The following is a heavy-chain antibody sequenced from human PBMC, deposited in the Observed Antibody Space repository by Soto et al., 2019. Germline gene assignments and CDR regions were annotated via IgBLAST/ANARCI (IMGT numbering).Heavy chain of an antibody. CDR3: ARVGQQLARGVTGPDP. D-gene: IGHD6-13*01. CDR1: GFTFSSYS. Sequence: EVQLLESGGGSVQPGGSLRLSCAASGFTFSSYSMNWVRQAPGKGLEWVSYISSSSSTIYYADSVKGRFTISRDNAKNSLYLQMNSLRDEDTAVYYCARVGQQLARGVTGPDPWGQGTLVTVSS. CDR2: ISSSSSTI. V-gene: IGHV3-48*02. J-gene: IGHJ5*02.